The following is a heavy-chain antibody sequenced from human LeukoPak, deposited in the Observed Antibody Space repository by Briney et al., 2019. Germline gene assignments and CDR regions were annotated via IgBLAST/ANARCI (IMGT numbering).Heavy chain of an antibody. J-gene: IGHJ4*02. CDR3: AREGIAGSSIF. D-gene: IGHD6-13*01. CDR2: LNPKSGGT. CDR1: GYTFTGYY. V-gene: IGHV1-2*06. Sequence: ASVKVSCKASGYTFTGYYMHWVRQAPGQGLERMGRLNPKSGGTNYAQNFQGRVTMTRDTSISTAYMEVSRLTSDDTAVYYCAREGIAGSSIFWGQGTLVTVS.